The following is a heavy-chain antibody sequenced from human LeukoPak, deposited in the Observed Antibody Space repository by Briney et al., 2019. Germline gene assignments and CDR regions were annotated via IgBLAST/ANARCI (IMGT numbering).Heavy chain of an antibody. CDR1: GFTFSSYS. CDR3: AKGENYYYYYMDV. V-gene: IGHV3-23*01. J-gene: IGHJ6*03. Sequence: PGGSLRLSCAASGFTFSSYSMNWVRQAPGKGLEWVSAIGAGAGSTSYADSVKGRFTISRDNSKNTLYLQMNSLRADDTAVYYCAKGENYYYYYMDVWGKGTTVTISS. CDR2: IGAGAGST.